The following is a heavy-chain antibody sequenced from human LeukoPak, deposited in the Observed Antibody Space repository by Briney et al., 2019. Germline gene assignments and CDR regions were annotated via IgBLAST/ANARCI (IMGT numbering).Heavy chain of an antibody. Sequence: GGSLRLSCAASGLTFSRHWMTWVRQAPGKGLEWVASINHNGNVNYYVDSVKGRFTISRDNAKNSLYLQMSNLRAEDTAVYFCARGGGLDVWGQGATVTVSS. V-gene: IGHV3-7*03. CDR3: ARGGGLDV. D-gene: IGHD3-16*01. CDR1: GLTFSRHW. CDR2: INHNGNVN. J-gene: IGHJ6*02.